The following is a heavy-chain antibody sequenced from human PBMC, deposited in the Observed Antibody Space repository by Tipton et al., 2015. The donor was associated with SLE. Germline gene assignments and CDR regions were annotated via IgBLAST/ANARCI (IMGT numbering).Heavy chain of an antibody. CDR3: AREGITIRAFDI. CDR1: GVSISIHY. Sequence: TLSLTCTVSGVSISIHYWCWIRQPPGKGLEWIGYIYYSGSTNYNPSLKSRVTISVDTSKNQFSLKLSSVTAADTAVYYCAREGITIRAFDIWGQGTMVTVSS. D-gene: IGHD3-10*01. CDR2: IYYSGST. J-gene: IGHJ3*02. V-gene: IGHV4-59*11.